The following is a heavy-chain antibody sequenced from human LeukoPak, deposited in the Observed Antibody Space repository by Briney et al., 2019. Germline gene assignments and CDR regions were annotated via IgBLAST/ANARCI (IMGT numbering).Heavy chain of an antibody. Sequence: SGGSLRLSCAASGFTFSSYAMHWVRQAPGKGLEWVAVISYDGSNKYYADSVEGRFTISRDKSKNTLYLQMDSLRAVDTAVYYCARNFGPYSNILYSLDYWGQGTLVTVSS. D-gene: IGHD6-13*01. J-gene: IGHJ4*02. CDR2: ISYDGSNK. CDR1: GFTFSSYA. CDR3: ARNFGPYSNILYSLDY. V-gene: IGHV3-30-3*01.